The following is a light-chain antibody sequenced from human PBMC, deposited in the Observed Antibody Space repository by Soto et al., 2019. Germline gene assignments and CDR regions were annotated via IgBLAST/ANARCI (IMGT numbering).Light chain of an antibody. CDR2: GAS. J-gene: IGKJ3*01. CDR1: QGISSY. V-gene: IGKV1-9*01. CDR3: QQLNSYPLT. Sequence: DIQLTQSPSFLSASVGDRVTITCRASQGISSYLAWYQQKPGKAPKLLIYGASTLQSGVPSRFSGSGSGTEFTLTISSVQPEDHSTYYCQQLNSYPLTFGPGTKVDIK.